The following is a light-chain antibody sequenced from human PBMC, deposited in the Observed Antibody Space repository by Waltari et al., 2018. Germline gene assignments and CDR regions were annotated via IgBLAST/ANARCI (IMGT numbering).Light chain of an antibody. CDR1: QSISSY. CDR3: QQFNNWAPWT. Sequence: DIQMTQSPSSLSASVGDRVTITCRASQSISSYLNWYQQKPGKAPKLLIYAASSLQSGVPSRFSGSGSGTDFTLTISSLQPEDFAVYYCQQFNNWAPWTFGLGTKV. V-gene: IGKV1-39*01. J-gene: IGKJ1*01. CDR2: AAS.